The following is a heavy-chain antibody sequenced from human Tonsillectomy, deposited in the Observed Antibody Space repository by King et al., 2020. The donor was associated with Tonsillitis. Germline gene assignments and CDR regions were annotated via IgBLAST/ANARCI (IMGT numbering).Heavy chain of an antibody. CDR2: IYWDDDK. CDR1: GFSLSTSGVG. J-gene: IGHJ4*02. CDR3: AHPYLDSSGRYFDY. D-gene: IGHD6-19*01. V-gene: IGHV2-5*02. Sequence: TLKESGPTLVKPTQTLTLTCTFSGFSLSTSGVGVGWIRQPPGKALEWLALIYWDDDKRYSPSLKSRLTITKDTSKNQVVLTMTNMDPVDTGTYYCAHPYLDSSGRYFDYWGQDTMVTVSS.